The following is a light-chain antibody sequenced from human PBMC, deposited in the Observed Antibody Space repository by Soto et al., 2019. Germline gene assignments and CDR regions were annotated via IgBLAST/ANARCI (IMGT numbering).Light chain of an antibody. V-gene: IGKV3-11*01. CDR3: QQRRNSIT. CDR2: DAS. CDR1: QSVSNY. J-gene: IGKJ5*01. Sequence: EIVLTQSPATLSLSPGEIATLSCRASQSVSNYLAWYQQKPGQAPRLLIYDASTRATGIPPRFSGSGSGTDFTLTISGLEPEDFVVYYRQQRRNSITLGQGTRLEIK.